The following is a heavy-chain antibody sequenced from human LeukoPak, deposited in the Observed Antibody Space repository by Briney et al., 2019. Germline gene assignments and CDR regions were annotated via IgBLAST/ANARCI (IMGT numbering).Heavy chain of an antibody. CDR2: IWYDGSNK. V-gene: IGHV3-33*01. J-gene: IGHJ6*02. D-gene: IGHD2-2*01. CDR3: ARSTYYYGMDV. Sequence: VAVIWYDGSNKYYADSVKGRFTISRDNSKNTLYLQMNSLRAEDTAVYYCARSTYYYGMDVWGQGTTVTVSS.